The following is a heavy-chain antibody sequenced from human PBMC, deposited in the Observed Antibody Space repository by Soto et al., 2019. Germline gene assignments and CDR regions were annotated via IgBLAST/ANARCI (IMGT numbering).Heavy chain of an antibody. Sequence: QVQLVQSGAEVKKPGASVKVSCKASGYNFIDYDINWVRQSTGQGLEWMGWMTPNTGNTGYAQKFQGRVIVTRDTSLGTAYMELSSLNSDDTAVYYCARNPYSSGRFDPWGQGTLVTVSS. CDR2: MTPNTGNT. J-gene: IGHJ5*02. V-gene: IGHV1-8*01. CDR3: ARNPYSSGRFDP. D-gene: IGHD6-19*01. CDR1: GYNFIDYD.